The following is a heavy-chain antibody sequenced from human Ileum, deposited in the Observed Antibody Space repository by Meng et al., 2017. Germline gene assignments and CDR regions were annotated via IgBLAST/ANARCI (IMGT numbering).Heavy chain of an antibody. D-gene: IGHD2-15*01. V-gene: IGHV1-69*10. CDR2: IIPILNAS. CDR3: ARDCSGGGCFDP. J-gene: IGHJ5*02. CDR1: GGAFSSSA. Sequence: QVQLVQSGAEVKYPGSSVTVSCKAAGGAFSSSAICWLRQAPGRGLEWMGGIIPILNASTYAQNFKGRVTLSADMATTTVYMELSSLTSDDTAVYFCARDCSGGGCFDPWGQGTLVTVSS.